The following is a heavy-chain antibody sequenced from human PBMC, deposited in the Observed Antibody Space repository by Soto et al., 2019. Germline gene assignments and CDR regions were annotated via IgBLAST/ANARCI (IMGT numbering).Heavy chain of an antibody. Sequence: GGSLRLSCAASGFTFSRDAMAWVRQAPGKGLEWVSSISDSGGATDYADSVKGRFTISRDNSKNTLFLQINSLRAEDTAVYYCANRHSNRWYIDYWGQGTLVTVSS. V-gene: IGHV3-23*01. D-gene: IGHD6-13*01. CDR2: ISDSGGAT. CDR3: ANRHSNRWYIDY. CDR1: GFTFSRDA. J-gene: IGHJ4*02.